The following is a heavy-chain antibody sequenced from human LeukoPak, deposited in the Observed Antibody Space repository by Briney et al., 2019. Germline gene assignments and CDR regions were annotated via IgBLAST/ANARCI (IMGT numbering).Heavy chain of an antibody. CDR3: ARDGRAFPPGDY. CDR1: GGTFSSYT. V-gene: IGHV1-69*04. Sequence: SVKVSCKASGGTFSSYTISWVRQAPGQGLEWMGRIIPILGIANYAQKFQGRVTITADKSTSTAYMELSSLRSEDTAVYYCARDGRAFPPGDYWGQGTLVTVSS. CDR2: IIPILGIA. J-gene: IGHJ4*02. D-gene: IGHD1-26*01.